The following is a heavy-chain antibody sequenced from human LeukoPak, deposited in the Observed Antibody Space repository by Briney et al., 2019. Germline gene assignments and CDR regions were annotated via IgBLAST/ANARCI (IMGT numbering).Heavy chain of an antibody. CDR3: ARDEEIAAAGNIWFDP. CDR1: GFTFDDYA. V-gene: IGHV3-9*01. D-gene: IGHD6-13*01. J-gene: IGHJ5*02. Sequence: GGSLRLSCAASGFTFDDYAMPWVRQAPGKGLEWVSGISWNSGSIGYADSVKGRFTISRDNAKNSLYLQMNSLRAEDTAVYYCARDEEIAAAGNIWFDPWGQGTLVTVSS. CDR2: ISWNSGSI.